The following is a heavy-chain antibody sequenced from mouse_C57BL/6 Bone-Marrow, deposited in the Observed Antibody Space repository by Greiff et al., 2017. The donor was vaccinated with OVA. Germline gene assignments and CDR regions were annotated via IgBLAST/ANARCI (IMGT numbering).Heavy chain of an antibody. CDR2: INPSNGGT. CDR1: GYTFTSYW. D-gene: IGHD2-2*01. J-gene: IGHJ4*01. Sequence: QVQLQQPGTELVKPGASVKLSCKASGYTFTSYWMHWVKQRPGQGLEWIGNINPSNGGTNYNEKFKSKATLTADKSSSTAYMQLSSLTSEDSADYDCARGGYDGRYYHAMDYWGQGTSVTVSA. CDR3: ARGGYDGRYYHAMDY. V-gene: IGHV1-53*01.